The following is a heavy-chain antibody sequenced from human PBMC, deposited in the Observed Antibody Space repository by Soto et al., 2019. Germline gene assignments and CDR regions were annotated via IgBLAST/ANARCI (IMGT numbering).Heavy chain of an antibody. CDR2: ISAYNGNT. D-gene: IGHD3-22*01. Sequence: QVKLVQSGTEVKKPGASMKVSCKASGYSFGTSGISWVRQAPGQGLEWMGWISAYNGNTNYEQKLQDIVTMTTDTSTNTAYLELRSLRSDDTAVYYCARAGQYYDSSGYANWGQGTLVTVSS. V-gene: IGHV1-18*01. CDR3: ARAGQYYDSSGYAN. CDR1: GYSFGTSG. J-gene: IGHJ4*02.